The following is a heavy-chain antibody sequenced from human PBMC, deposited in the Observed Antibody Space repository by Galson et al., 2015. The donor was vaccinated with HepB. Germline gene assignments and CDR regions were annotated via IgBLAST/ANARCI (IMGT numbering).Heavy chain of an antibody. CDR2: IDPSDSYT. D-gene: IGHD6-13*01. Sequence: QSGAEVKKPGESLRISCKGSGYSFTSYWISWVRQMPGKGLEWMGRIDPSDSYTNYSPSFQGHVTISADKSISTAYLQWSSLKASDTAMYYCARLASPIAAAGRGDWFDPWGQGTLVTVSS. V-gene: IGHV5-10-1*01. J-gene: IGHJ5*01. CDR1: GYSFTSYW. CDR3: ARLASPIAAAGRGDWFDP.